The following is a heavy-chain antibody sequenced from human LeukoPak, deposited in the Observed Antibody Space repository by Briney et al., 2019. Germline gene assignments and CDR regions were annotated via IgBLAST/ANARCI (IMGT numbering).Heavy chain of an antibody. J-gene: IGHJ4*02. V-gene: IGHV3-48*01. CDR2: ISSSSSTI. D-gene: IGHD2-15*01. Sequence: GGSLRLSCAASGFTFSSYSMNWVRQAPGKGLEWVSYISSSSSTIYYADSVKGRFTISRDNSKNTLYLQMNSLRAEDTAVYYCATFRGCSGGSCYSEVDYWGQGTLVTVSS. CDR1: GFTFSSYS. CDR3: ATFRGCSGGSCYSEVDY.